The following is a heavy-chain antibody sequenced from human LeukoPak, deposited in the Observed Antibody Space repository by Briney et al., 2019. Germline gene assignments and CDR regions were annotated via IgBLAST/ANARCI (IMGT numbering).Heavy chain of an antibody. CDR2: INHSGST. CDR3: ARDRYYYGSGSYPYMDV. J-gene: IGHJ6*03. Sequence: SETLSLTCTVSGGSISSSSYYWGWIRQPPGKGLEWIGEINHSGSTNYNPSLKSRVTISVDTSKNQFSLKLSSVTAVDTAVYYCARDRYYYGSGSYPYMDVWGKGTTVTISS. CDR1: GGSISSSSYY. D-gene: IGHD3-10*01. V-gene: IGHV4-39*07.